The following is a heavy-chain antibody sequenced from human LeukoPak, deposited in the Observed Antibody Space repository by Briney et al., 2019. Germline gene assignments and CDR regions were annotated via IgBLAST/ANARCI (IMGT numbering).Heavy chain of an antibody. CDR1: AFSVSTNY. CDR3: AREGLLWFGELLDYYYYGMDV. CDR2: ISYDGSNK. D-gene: IGHD3-10*01. J-gene: IGHJ6*02. V-gene: IGHV3-30-3*01. Sequence: GGSLRLSCAASAFSVSTNYMSWVRQAPGKGLEWVAVISYDGSNKYYADSVKGRFTISRDNSKNTLYLQMNSLRAEDTAVYYCAREGLLWFGELLDYYYYGMDVWGQGTTVTVSS.